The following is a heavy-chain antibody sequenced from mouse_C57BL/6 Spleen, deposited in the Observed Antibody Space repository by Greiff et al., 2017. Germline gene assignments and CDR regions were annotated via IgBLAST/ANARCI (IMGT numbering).Heavy chain of an antibody. V-gene: IGHV3-6*01. CDR1: GYSITSGYY. Sequence: EVHLVESGPGLVKPSQSLSLTCSVTGYSITSGYYWNWIRQFPGNKLEWMGYISYDGSNNYNPSLKNRISITRDTSKNQFFLKLNSVTTEDTATYYCARVDYAYFDYWGQGTTLTVSS. CDR2: ISYDGSN. D-gene: IGHD1-1*02. J-gene: IGHJ2*01. CDR3: ARVDYAYFDY.